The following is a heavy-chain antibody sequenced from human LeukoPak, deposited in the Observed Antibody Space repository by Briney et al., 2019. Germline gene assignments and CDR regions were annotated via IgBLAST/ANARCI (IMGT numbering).Heavy chain of an antibody. CDR1: GFTFSSYA. J-gene: IGHJ4*02. D-gene: IGHD3-10*01. V-gene: IGHV3-30*04. Sequence: GGSLRLSCAASGFTFSSYAMHWVRQAPGKGLEWVAVISYDGSNKYYADSVKGRFTISRDNSKNTLYLQMNSLRAEDTAVYYCARDIAEYSGLWFGESIDYWGQGTLVTVSS. CDR3: ARDIAEYSGLWFGESIDY. CDR2: ISYDGSNK.